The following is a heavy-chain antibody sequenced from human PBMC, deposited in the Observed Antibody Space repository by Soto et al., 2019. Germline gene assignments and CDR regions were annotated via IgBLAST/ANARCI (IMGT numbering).Heavy chain of an antibody. D-gene: IGHD3-22*01. Sequence: QVQLIQSGAVVRKPGASVRVSCKASGYSLTGYYIHWVRQAPGQGLEWMGRINPSDGTSTYTQQFQGRFFMTRETSTSTVVMELISLKSQDTALYFCAREGSGSYLVLWGQGTLVTVS. J-gene: IGHJ4*02. CDR2: INPSDGTS. V-gene: IGHV1-46*01. CDR1: GYSLTGYY. CDR3: AREGSGSYLVL.